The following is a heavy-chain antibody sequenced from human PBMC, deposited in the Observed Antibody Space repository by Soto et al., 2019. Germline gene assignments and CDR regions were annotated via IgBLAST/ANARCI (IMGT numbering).Heavy chain of an antibody. D-gene: IGHD4-17*01. CDR1: GFTFSNAW. Sequence: PGGSMRLSCAASGFTFSNAWMSWVRQAPGKGLEWVGRIKSKTDGETTDYAAPVKGRFTISRGDSKNTLYLQMNSLITEDTAVYYCTTVYLVTTPVFDYWGQGTLVTVSS. CDR2: IKSKTDGETT. J-gene: IGHJ4*02. CDR3: TTVYLVTTPVFDY. V-gene: IGHV3-15*01.